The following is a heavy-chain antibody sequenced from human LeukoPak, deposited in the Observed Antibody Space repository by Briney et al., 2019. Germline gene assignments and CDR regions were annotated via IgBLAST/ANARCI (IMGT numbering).Heavy chain of an antibody. J-gene: IGHJ6*04. CDR3: AELGITIIGGV. CDR1: GFTFSSHA. Sequence: PGGSLRLSCAASGFTFSSHAMHRVRQAPGKGLEWVAVISYDGSNKYFADSVKGRFTISRDNAKNSLYLQMNSLRAEDTAVYYCAELGITIIGGVWGKGTTVTISS. CDR2: ISYDGSNK. V-gene: IGHV3-33*05. D-gene: IGHD3-10*02.